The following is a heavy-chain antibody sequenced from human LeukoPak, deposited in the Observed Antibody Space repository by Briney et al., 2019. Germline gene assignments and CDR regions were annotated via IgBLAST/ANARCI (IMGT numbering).Heavy chain of an antibody. J-gene: IGHJ5*02. CDR3: AKDSFRSSSGVDP. Sequence: PGGSLRLSCAGSGFTFSNAWMSSVRQAPGRGLDWVGRIKSKTDGGATDYAAPVKGRFTISRDNSKNTLFLQMNSLRAEDTAVYYCAKDSFRSSSGVDPWGQGTLVTVSS. V-gene: IGHV3-15*01. CDR1: GFTFSNAW. D-gene: IGHD6-19*01. CDR2: IKSKTDGGAT.